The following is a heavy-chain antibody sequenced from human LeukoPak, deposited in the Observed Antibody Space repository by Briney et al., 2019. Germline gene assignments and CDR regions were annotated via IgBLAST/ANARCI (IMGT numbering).Heavy chain of an antibody. CDR3: AKDVGADGDY. J-gene: IGHJ4*02. V-gene: IGHV3-30*18. D-gene: IGHD1-26*01. CDR1: GFTFSSYG. Sequence: GGSLRLSCAASGFTFSSYGIHWVRQAPGKGLEWVAVISYDGSNKYYADSVKGRFTISRDNSKNTLYLQMNSLRAEDTAVYYCAKDVGADGDYWGQGTLVTVSS. CDR2: ISYDGSNK.